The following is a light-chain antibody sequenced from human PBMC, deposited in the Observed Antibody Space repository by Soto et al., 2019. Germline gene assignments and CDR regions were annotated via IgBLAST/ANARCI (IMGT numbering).Light chain of an antibody. V-gene: IGKV3-20*01. CDR1: QSVSNKY. CDR2: VAS. Sequence: ETVLTQSPGTLSLSPGESATLSCRASQSVSNKYLVWYQQKPDQAPRLLIHVASSRATGIPDRFSGSGSGTDFTLTINILEPADSAVYYCQQCGSSPYTFGQGTKLEIK. J-gene: IGKJ2*01. CDR3: QQCGSSPYT.